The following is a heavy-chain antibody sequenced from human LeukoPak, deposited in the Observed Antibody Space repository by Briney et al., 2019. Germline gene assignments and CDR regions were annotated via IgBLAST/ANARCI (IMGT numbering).Heavy chain of an antibody. CDR2: IKRDGNEK. CDR3: AREWVRTPGAFDI. CDR1: GFTFSSYW. V-gene: IGHV3-7*01. D-gene: IGHD1-26*01. Sequence: RTGGSLRLSCAASGFTFSSYWMSWVRQAPGKGLEWVANIKRDGNEKYYVDSVKGRFIISRDNAKNSLYLQMNSLRAEDTAVYHCAREWVRTPGAFDIWGQGTMVTVSS. J-gene: IGHJ3*02.